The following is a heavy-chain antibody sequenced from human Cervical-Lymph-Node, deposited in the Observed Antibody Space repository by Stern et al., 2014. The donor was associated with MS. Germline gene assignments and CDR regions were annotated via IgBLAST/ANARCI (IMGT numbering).Heavy chain of an antibody. J-gene: IGHJ4*02. V-gene: IGHV5-51*01. CDR3: ARLEPQQELRF. D-gene: IGHD2-21*01. CDR2: IYPDDSDT. Sequence: EVQLVQSGPEVKKPGESLKISCQVSGYSFATYWIAWVRQMPGKGLEWMGIIYPDDSDTKYSPSFQGQVTISADRSIGTAYLQWTSLKASDTAMYYCARLEPQQELRFWGPGTLVTVSS. CDR1: GYSFATYW.